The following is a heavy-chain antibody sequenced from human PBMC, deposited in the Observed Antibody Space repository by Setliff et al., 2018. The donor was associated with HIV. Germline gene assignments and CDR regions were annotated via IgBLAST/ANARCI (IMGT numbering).Heavy chain of an antibody. Sequence: PSETLSLTCTVSGGSISSSGDYWSWVRQHPGKGLEWFGYIYYTGSTYSNPSLQSRVRISVDTSKNQFSLRLSPVTAADTAGYYCARDSANGKTANLNYLDVWGKRTTGTVS. CDR3: ARDSANGKTANLNYLDV. J-gene: IGHJ6*03. D-gene: IGHD2-8*01. V-gene: IGHV4-31*03. CDR2: IYYTGST. CDR1: GGSISSSGDY.